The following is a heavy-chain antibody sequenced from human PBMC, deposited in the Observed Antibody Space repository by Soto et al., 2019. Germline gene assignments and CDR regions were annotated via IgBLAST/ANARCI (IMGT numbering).Heavy chain of an antibody. Sequence: QMQLVESGGGVVQPGRSLRLSCVASGFPFREFGMHWVRQAPGKGLEWVALICYDGSDYADSVKGRFTISRDDSRDTLFLHMDNLRPDDTGVYYCARRWNYYLDFWGQGTLVAVSS. CDR3: ARRWNYYLDF. V-gene: IGHV3-33*01. CDR1: GFPFREFG. CDR2: ICYDGSD. D-gene: IGHD1-1*01. J-gene: IGHJ4*02.